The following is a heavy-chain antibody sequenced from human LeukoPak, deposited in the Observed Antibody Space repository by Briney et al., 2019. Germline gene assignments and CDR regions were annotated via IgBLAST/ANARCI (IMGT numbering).Heavy chain of an antibody. CDR2: IIPILGIA. J-gene: IGHJ4*02. CDR3: ARAAYYYDSSGYWNFDY. Sequence: ASVKVSCKASGGTFSSYAISWVRQAPGQGLEWMGRIIPILGIANYAQKFQGRVTITADKSTSTAYMELSSLRSEDTAVYYCARAAYYYDSSGYWNFDYWGQGTLVTVSS. CDR1: GGTFSSYA. V-gene: IGHV1-69*04. D-gene: IGHD3-22*01.